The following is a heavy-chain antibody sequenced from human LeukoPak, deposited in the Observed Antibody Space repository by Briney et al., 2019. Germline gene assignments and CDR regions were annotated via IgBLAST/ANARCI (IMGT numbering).Heavy chain of an antibody. D-gene: IGHD5-12*01. CDR3: ARDPYRVDITRVDY. V-gene: IGHV3-30*03. Sequence: GRSLRLSCAASGFTFSSYGMHWVRQAPGKGLEWVAVISYDGSNKYYADSVKGRFTISRDNSKNALYLQMNSLRAEDSAVYYCARDPYRVDITRVDYWGQGTLVTVSS. CDR2: ISYDGSNK. CDR1: GFTFSSYG. J-gene: IGHJ4*02.